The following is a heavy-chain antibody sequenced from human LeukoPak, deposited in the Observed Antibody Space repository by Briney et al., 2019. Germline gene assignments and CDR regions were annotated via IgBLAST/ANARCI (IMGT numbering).Heavy chain of an antibody. J-gene: IGHJ3*02. Sequence: PGGSLGLSYAASGFTFSSHWMHWVRQAPGKGLVWVSRINTDGSTISYADSVKGRFTISRDNAKNTLYLQMNSLRVEDTAVYYCASVYCSTITCYNDAFHIWGQGTMVTVSS. CDR3: ASVYCSTITCYNDAFHI. D-gene: IGHD2-2*01. CDR1: GFTFSSHW. CDR2: INTDGSTI. V-gene: IGHV3-74*01.